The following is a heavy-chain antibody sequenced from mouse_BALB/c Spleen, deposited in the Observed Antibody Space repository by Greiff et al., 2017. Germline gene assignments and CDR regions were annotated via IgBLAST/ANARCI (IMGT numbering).Heavy chain of an antibody. V-gene: IGHV5-6-3*01. CDR2: IISNGGST. D-gene: IGHD1-1*01. J-gene: IGHJ4*01. CDR3: ARRYLLLQRGAMDY. CDR1: GFTFSSYG. Sequence: EVKLVESGGGLVQPGGSLKLSCAASGFTFSSYGMSWVRQTPDKRLEWVATIISNGGSTYYPDSVKGRFTISRDNAKNTLYLQLSSLKSEDTAMYYCARRYLLLQRGAMDYWGQGTSVTVSS.